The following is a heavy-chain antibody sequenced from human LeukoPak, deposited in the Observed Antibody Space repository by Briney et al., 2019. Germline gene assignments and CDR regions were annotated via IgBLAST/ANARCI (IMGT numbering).Heavy chain of an antibody. Sequence: GESLKISCKASGYTFTNYWIGWVRQMPGKGLEWMGIIYPSDSDTRYSPSFRGQVIISADKSIRTAYLQWTSLKASDTAMYYCARHLTRGPAMIREVSLSTWGQGTLVTVSS. CDR2: IYPSDSDT. CDR3: ARHLTRGPAMIREVSLST. CDR1: GYTFTNYW. V-gene: IGHV5-51*01. D-gene: IGHD3-10*01. J-gene: IGHJ4*02.